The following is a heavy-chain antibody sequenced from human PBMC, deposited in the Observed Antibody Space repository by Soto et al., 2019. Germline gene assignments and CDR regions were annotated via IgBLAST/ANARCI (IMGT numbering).Heavy chain of an antibody. J-gene: IGHJ3*01. CDR3: ARPRSKSSSGFDL. CDR2: VNEVGTIT. V-gene: IGHV3-74*01. D-gene: IGHD6-6*01. Sequence: EVQLVESVGGLVQPVGSLRLSCVASVFTFSNHWMHWVRQSPGQGLSGVSRVNEVGTITDYADFVEGRFTISRDNAKNTLSLQMNNLRAEDTALYYCARPRSKSSSGFDLWGQGTMVTVSS. CDR1: VFTFSNHW.